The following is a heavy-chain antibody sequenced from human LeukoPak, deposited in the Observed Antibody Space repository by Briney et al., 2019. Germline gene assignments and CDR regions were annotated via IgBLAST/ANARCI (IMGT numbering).Heavy chain of an antibody. V-gene: IGHV4-59*12. J-gene: IGHJ4*02. CDR1: GGPISSYY. CDR3: GRLMAGLD. CDR2: IYYSGST. D-gene: IGHD6-19*01. Sequence: PSETLSLTCTVSGGPISSYYWSWIRQPPGKGLEWIGYIYYSGSTNYNPSLKSRVTISVDTSKNQFSLKLSSVTAADTAVYYCGRLMAGLDWGQGTLVTVSS.